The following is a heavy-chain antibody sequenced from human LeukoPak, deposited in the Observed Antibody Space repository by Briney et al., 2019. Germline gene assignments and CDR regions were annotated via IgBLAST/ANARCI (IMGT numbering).Heavy chain of an antibody. D-gene: IGHD6-13*01. CDR2: ISSSSSYI. V-gene: IGHV3-21*01. J-gene: IGHJ4*02. Sequence: GGSLRLSCAASGFTFSSYSMNWVRQAPGKGLEWVSSISSSSSYIYYADSVKGRFTISRDNAKNSLYLQMNSLGAEDTAVYYCARGPGRSSFDYWGQGALVTVSS. CDR1: GFTFSSYS. CDR3: ARGPGRSSFDY.